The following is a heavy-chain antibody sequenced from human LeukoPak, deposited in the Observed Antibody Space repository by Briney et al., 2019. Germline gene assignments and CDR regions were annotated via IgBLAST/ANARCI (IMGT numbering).Heavy chain of an antibody. CDR1: GFTFSGHE. J-gene: IGHJ4*02. D-gene: IGHD4-17*01. CDR3: ARAEPYGDSTPDY. Sequence: GGSLRLSCAASGFTFSGHEMNWVRQTPGKGLEWLSYISTTGSTIYYADSVKGRFTISRDNAKNSLYLQMNSLRAEDTAIHYCARAEPYGDSTPDYWGQGTPVTVSS. V-gene: IGHV3-48*03. CDR2: ISTTGSTI.